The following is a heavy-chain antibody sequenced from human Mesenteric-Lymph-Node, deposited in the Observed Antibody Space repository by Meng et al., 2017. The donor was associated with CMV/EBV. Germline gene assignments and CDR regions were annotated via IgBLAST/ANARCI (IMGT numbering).Heavy chain of an antibody. CDR3: AKVVGATLDY. V-gene: IGHV3-21*04. CDR1: GFTFSSYT. Sequence: GESLKISCAASGFTFSSYTMNWVRQAPGKGLEWVSSISGSSSYIYYADSVKGRFTISRDNSKNTLYLQMNSLRGEDTAIYYCAKVVGATLDYWGQGTLVTVSS. CDR2: ISGSSSYI. D-gene: IGHD1-26*01. J-gene: IGHJ4*02.